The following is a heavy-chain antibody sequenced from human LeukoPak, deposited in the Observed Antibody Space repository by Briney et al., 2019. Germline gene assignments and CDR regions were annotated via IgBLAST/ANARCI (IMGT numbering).Heavy chain of an antibody. CDR2: INPSGGST. V-gene: IGHV1-46*01. CDR1: GYTFTSYY. CDR3: AKDQVGGAAIEYYYYYYGMDV. J-gene: IGHJ6*02. Sequence: ASVKVSCKASGYTFTSYYMHWVRQAPGQGLEWMGIINPSGGSTSYAQKFQGRVTMTRDTSTSTVYMELSSLRSEDTAVYYCAKDQVGGAAIEYYYYYYGMDVWGQGPRSPSP. D-gene: IGHD2-2*01.